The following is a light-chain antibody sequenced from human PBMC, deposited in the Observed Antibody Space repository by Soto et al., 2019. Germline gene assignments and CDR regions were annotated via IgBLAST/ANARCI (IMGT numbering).Light chain of an antibody. V-gene: IGLV1-51*01. CDR1: SSNIGSNY. CDR2: DNG. CDR3: GTWDNSLSAWV. Sequence: QSVLTQPPSVSAAPGQKVTISCSGSSSNIGSNYVSWYQQLPGTAPKLLIYDNGKRPSGIPDRFSGSQSGTSATLGITGLQTGDEADYYCGTWDNSLSAWVFGGGTQLTVL. J-gene: IGLJ3*02.